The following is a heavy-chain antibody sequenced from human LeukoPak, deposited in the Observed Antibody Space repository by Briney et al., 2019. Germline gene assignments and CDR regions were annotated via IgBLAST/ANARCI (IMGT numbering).Heavy chain of an antibody. D-gene: IGHD3-22*01. CDR2: IYSRGST. CDR1: GGSVSSSNW. V-gene: IGHV4-4*02. CDR3: ARTPIYYYDNSGYFT. J-gene: IGHJ5*02. Sequence: PSETLSLTCAVSGGSVSSSNWWSWVRQPPGKGLEWIGHIYSRGSTNYNPSLKSRVTMSVDTSKNQFSLKLSSVTAADTAVYYCARTPIYYYDNSGYFTWGQGTLVTVSS.